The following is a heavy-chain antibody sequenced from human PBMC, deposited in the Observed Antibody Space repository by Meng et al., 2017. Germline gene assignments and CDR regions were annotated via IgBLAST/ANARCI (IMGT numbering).Heavy chain of an antibody. Sequence: GESLKISCAASGFTFSSYAMHWVRQAPGKGLEWVAVISYDGSNKYYADSVKGRFTISRDNSKNTPYLQMNSLRAEDTAVYYCAREDPPPRRYYYDSSGYYLHDYWGQGTLVTVSS. CDR1: GFTFSSYA. V-gene: IGHV3-30*01. CDR3: AREDPPPRRYYYDSSGYYLHDY. J-gene: IGHJ4*01. CDR2: ISYDGSNK. D-gene: IGHD3-22*01.